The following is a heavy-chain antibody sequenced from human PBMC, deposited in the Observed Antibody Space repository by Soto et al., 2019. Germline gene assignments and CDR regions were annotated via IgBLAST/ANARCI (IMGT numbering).Heavy chain of an antibody. D-gene: IGHD4-17*01. CDR2: IYYSGST. J-gene: IGHJ6*02. Sequence: SENLSLTCTVSGGSISSSSYYWGWIRQPPGKGLEWIGSIYYSGSTYYNPSLKSRVTISVDTSKNQFSLKLSSVTAADTAVYYCARHGDYGGHVNSYYGMNVWGQGTTVTVSS. CDR3: ARHGDYGGHVNSYYGMNV. CDR1: GGSISSSSYY. V-gene: IGHV4-39*01.